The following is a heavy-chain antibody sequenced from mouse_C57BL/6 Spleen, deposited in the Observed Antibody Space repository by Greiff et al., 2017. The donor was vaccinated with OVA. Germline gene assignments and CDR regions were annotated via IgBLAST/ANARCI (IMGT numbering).Heavy chain of an antibody. CDR3: ARGEVYSNYGFAY. Sequence: QVQLQQPGAELVMPGASVKLFCKASGYTFTSYWMHWVKQRPGQGLEWIGEIDPSASYTNYNQKFKGKSTLTVDKSSSTAYMQLSSLTSEDSAVYYCARGEVYSNYGFAYWGQGTLVTVSA. CDR1: GYTFTSYW. CDR2: IDPSASYT. V-gene: IGHV1-69*01. D-gene: IGHD2-5*01. J-gene: IGHJ3*01.